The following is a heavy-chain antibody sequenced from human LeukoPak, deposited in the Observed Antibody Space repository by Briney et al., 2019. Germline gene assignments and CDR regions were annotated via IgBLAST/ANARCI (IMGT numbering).Heavy chain of an antibody. CDR1: GFTFTNPW. CDR3: TRDTEGTLDY. Sequence: GGSLRLSCAASGFTFTNPWVAWVRQAPGKGLEWVANIKQDATTKHYADSLKGRFTISRDNPKNSLYLQMNNLRADDTAVYYCTRDTEGTLDYWGQGILVTVAS. V-gene: IGHV3-7*01. J-gene: IGHJ4*02. CDR2: IKQDATTK. D-gene: IGHD2-8*02.